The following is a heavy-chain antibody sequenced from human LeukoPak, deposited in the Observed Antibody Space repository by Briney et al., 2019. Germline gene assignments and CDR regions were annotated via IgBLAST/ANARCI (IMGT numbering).Heavy chain of an antibody. CDR3: AKDPLLSLGHYFDY. J-gene: IGHJ4*02. Sequence: GGSLRLSCAASGFTFDDYAMHWVRQAPGKGLEWVSGISWNSGSIGYADSVEGRFTISRDNAKNSLYLQMNSLRAEDTALYYCAKDPLLSLGHYFDYWGQGTLVTVSS. CDR2: ISWNSGSI. V-gene: IGHV3-9*01. CDR1: GFTFDDYA. D-gene: IGHD3-16*01.